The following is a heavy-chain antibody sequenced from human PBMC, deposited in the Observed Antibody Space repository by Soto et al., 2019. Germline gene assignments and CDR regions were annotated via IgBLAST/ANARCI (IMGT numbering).Heavy chain of an antibody. CDR1: EFPFSSYG. Sequence: VLLVESGGGVVQPGRSLRLSCAASEFPFSSYGMHWVRQAPGKGLEWVALIWYDGSNKYYADSVKGRFTISRDNSKNTLYLQMNSLRAEDTAVYYCARDVLGSSYFDDHWGQGTLVTVSS. V-gene: IGHV3-33*01. CDR2: IWYDGSNK. J-gene: IGHJ4*02. CDR3: ARDVLGSSYFDDH. D-gene: IGHD6-13*01.